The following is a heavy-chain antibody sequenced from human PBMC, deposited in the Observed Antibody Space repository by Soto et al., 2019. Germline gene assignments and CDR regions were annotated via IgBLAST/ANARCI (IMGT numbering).Heavy chain of an antibody. CDR2: ISGSGDNT. Sequence: GGSLRLSCAASGFTFSNYVMSWVRQAPGKGLEWVSSISGSGDNTYYADSVKGRFTISRDNSKNTLFLQMNSLRAEDTAVYYCTRNRVGPLTIFDYWGQRTLVTVSS. J-gene: IGHJ4*02. D-gene: IGHD3-3*01. CDR3: TRNRVGPLTIFDY. CDR1: GFTFSNYV. V-gene: IGHV3-23*01.